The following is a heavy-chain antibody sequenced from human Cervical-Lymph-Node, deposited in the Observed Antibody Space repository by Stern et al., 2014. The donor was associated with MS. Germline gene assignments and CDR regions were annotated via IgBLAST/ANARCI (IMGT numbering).Heavy chain of an antibody. CDR2: IWYDGSNK. CDR3: ARGYYDFF. Sequence: VQLVESGGGVVQPGRSLRLSCAASGFTFSSYGMHWVRQAPGKGLEWVAGIWYDGSNKYYADSVKGRFTISRDNSKNTLYLQMNSLRAEDTAVYYCARGYYDFFWGQGTLVTVSS. V-gene: IGHV3-33*01. CDR1: GFTFSSYG. D-gene: IGHD3-3*01. J-gene: IGHJ4*02.